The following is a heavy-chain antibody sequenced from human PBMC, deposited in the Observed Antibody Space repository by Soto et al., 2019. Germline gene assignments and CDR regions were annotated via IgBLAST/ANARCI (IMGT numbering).Heavy chain of an antibody. CDR1: GFTFSSYA. Sequence: EVQLLESGGGLVQPGVSLRLSCAASGFTFSSYAMSWVRQAPGKGLEWVSAISGSGGSTYYADSVKGRFTISRDKSKNALYLQRNSLRAEDTAVYYCAKGGENSLRYFDWLLSSIDYWGQGTLVTVSS. D-gene: IGHD3-9*01. CDR2: ISGSGGST. V-gene: IGHV3-23*01. J-gene: IGHJ4*02. CDR3: AKGGENSLRYFDWLLSSIDY.